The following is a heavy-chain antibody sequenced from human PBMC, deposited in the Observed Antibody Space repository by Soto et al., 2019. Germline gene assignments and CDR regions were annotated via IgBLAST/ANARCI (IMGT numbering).Heavy chain of an antibody. CDR2: ISPDDSET. V-gene: IGHV5-51*01. CDR1: GYRFSSYW. J-gene: IGHJ4*02. CDR3: ARPSPGGSQGSPPDI. Sequence: GESLKISCKASGYRFSSYWIGWVRQKPGKGLEWMGIISPDDSETKYSPSFQAQVIISVDRSINTVSLHWSSLKASDSAMYYCARPSPGGSQGSPPDIWGQGTLVTVSS. D-gene: IGHD3-10*01.